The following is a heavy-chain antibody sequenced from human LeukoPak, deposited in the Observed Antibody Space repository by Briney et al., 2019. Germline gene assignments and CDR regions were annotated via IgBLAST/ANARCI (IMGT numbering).Heavy chain of an antibody. V-gene: IGHV1-18*01. J-gene: IGHJ6*03. Sequence: AASVKVSCKASGYTFTSYGISWVRQAPGQGLEWMGWISAYNGNTSYAQKLQGRVTMTTDTSTSTAYMELRSLRSDDTAVYYCARCVAVAGTGLVNYYYMDVWGKGTTVTVSS. CDR3: ARCVAVAGTGLVNYYYMDV. CDR1: GYTFTSYG. CDR2: ISAYNGNT. D-gene: IGHD6-19*01.